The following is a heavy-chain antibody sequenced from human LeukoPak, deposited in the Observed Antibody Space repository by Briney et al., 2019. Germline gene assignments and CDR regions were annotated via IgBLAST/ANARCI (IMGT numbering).Heavy chain of an antibody. CDR1: GGSVSSGSYY. D-gene: IGHD3-16*02. Sequence: SETLSLTCTVSGGSVSSGSYYWSWIRQPPGKGLEWIGYIYYSGSTNYNPSLKSRVTISVDTSKNQFSLKLSSVTAADTAVYFCARERDANVWGSYRSIDYFDYWGQGTLVTVSS. V-gene: IGHV4-61*01. CDR2: IYYSGST. CDR3: ARERDANVWGSYRSIDYFDY. J-gene: IGHJ4*02.